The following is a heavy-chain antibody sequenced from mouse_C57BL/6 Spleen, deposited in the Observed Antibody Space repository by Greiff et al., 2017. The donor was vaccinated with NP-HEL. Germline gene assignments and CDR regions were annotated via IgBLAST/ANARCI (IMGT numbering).Heavy chain of an antibody. V-gene: IGHV5-9-1*02. CDR3: TRELDYFDY. Sequence: EVQLMESGGGLVKPGGSLKLSCAASGFTFSSYAMSWVRQTPEKRLEWVAYISSGGDYIYYADTVKGRFTISRDNARNTLYLQMSSLKSEDTAMYYCTRELDYFDYWGQGTTLTVSS. D-gene: IGHD4-1*01. CDR1: GFTFSSYA. CDR2: ISSGGDYI. J-gene: IGHJ2*01.